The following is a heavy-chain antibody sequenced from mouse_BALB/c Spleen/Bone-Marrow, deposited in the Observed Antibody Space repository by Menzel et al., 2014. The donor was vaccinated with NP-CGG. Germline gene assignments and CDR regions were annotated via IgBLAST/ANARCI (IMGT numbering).Heavy chain of an antibody. CDR3: ARGAYYGYGNWYFDV. D-gene: IGHD1-2*01. J-gene: IGHJ1*01. CDR1: GYTFTEYT. V-gene: IGHV1-18*01. CDR2: INPNNGGT. Sequence: VHLQQSGPDLVKPGASVKISCKTSGYTFTEYTMHWVKQSHGKSLEWIGGINPNNGGTSYNQKFKAKATLTVDKSSSTVYMELRSLTSEDSAVYFCARGAYYGYGNWYFDVWGAGTTVTVSS.